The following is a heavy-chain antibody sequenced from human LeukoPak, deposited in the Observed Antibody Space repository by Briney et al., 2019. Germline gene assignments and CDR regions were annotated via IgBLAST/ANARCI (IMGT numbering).Heavy chain of an antibody. J-gene: IGHJ4*02. V-gene: IGHV3-23*01. D-gene: IGHD6-6*01. CDR1: GFTFSNYA. CDR3: AKDLASIGARQSDY. CDR2: ISDSVDST. Sequence: AGGSLRLSCAASGFTFSNYAMSWVRQAPGKGLEWVSGISDSVDSTHYADSVKGRFTISRDNSKNTLYLQMNSLRAEDTALYYCAKDLASIGARQSDYWGQGTLVTVSS.